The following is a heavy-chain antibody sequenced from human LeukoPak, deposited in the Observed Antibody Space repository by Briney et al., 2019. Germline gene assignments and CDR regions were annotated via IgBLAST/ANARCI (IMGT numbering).Heavy chain of an antibody. CDR1: GGTFSSYA. J-gene: IGHJ3*02. V-gene: IGHV1-69*04. Sequence: ASVKVSCKASGGTFSSYAISWVRQAPGQGLEWMGRIIPILGIANYAQKFQGRVTITADKSTCTAYMELSSLRSEDTAVYYCARNYYGSGSYYTYNAFDIWGQGTMVTVSS. CDR2: IIPILGIA. D-gene: IGHD3-10*01. CDR3: ARNYYGSGSYYTYNAFDI.